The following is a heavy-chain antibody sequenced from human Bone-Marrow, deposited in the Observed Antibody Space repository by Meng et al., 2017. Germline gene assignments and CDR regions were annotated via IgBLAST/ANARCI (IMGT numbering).Heavy chain of an antibody. J-gene: IGHJ6*02. CDR2: IYYSGST. D-gene: IGHD1-26*01. V-gene: IGHV4-59*08. CDR1: GGSLSSYY. CDR3: ARRNPEWELQYYYGMDV. Sequence: QAHLQQSGSGLVKPSPSPPLPCPLSGGSLSSYYWSWIRQPPGKGLEWIGYIYYSGSTNYNPSLKSRVTISVDTSKNQFSLKLSSVTAADTAVYYCARRNPEWELQYYYGMDVWGQGTTVTVSS.